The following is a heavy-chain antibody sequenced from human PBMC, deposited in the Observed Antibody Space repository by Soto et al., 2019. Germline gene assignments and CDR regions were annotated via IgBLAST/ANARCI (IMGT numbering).Heavy chain of an antibody. V-gene: IGHV4-38-2*01. D-gene: IGHD6-6*01. CDR1: GYSIRSGYF. J-gene: IGHJ6*02. Sequence: SETLSLTCAVSGYSIRSGYFWGWIRQPQGKGLEWIGSMYHSGITYYNLSLKSRVTISVDTSKNQLSLKLSSATAADTAVYCCARSMYSTSAQLYYGMDVWGQGTTVTVSS. CDR3: ARSMYSTSAQLYYGMDV. CDR2: MYHSGIT.